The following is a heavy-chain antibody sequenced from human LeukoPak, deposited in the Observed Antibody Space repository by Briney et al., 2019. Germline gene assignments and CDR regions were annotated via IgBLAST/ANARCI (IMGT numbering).Heavy chain of an antibody. Sequence: PGGSPRLSCAASGFTSSSYEMNWVRQAPGKGLEWVSYISSSGSTIYYADSVKGRFTISRDNAKNSLYLQMNSLRAEDTAVYYCARAGPSSSWHQFDYWGQGTLVTVSS. CDR3: ARAGPSSSWHQFDY. V-gene: IGHV3-48*03. CDR1: GFTSSSYE. D-gene: IGHD6-13*01. J-gene: IGHJ4*02. CDR2: ISSSGSTI.